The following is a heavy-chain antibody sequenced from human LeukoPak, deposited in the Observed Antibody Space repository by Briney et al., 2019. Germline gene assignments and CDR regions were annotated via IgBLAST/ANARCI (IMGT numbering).Heavy chain of an antibody. J-gene: IGHJ4*02. CDR3: AKDRGDGYNSFNY. Sequence: GGSLRFSCAASGLMFSSYGMSWVRQAPGKGLEWVSAISGSGGGTYYADSVKGRFTFSRDNSKNTLYLQMNSLRAEDTAVYYCAKDRGDGYNSFNYWGQGILVTVSS. CDR1: GLMFSSYG. CDR2: ISGSGGGT. V-gene: IGHV3-23*01. D-gene: IGHD5-24*01.